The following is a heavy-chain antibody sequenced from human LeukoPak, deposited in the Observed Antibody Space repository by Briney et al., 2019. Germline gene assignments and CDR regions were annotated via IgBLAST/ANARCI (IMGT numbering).Heavy chain of an antibody. Sequence: PSETLSLTCTVYGGSFSGYYWSWVRQPPGRGLEWIGEINHSGSINYNPSLKSRVTISVDTSKNQFSLKLSSVTAADTAVYYCARIPSGSYTLYYYYYMDVWGKGTTVTVSS. CDR1: GGSFSGYY. V-gene: IGHV4-34*01. CDR2: INHSGSI. CDR3: ARIPSGSYTLYYYYYMDV. D-gene: IGHD1-26*01. J-gene: IGHJ6*03.